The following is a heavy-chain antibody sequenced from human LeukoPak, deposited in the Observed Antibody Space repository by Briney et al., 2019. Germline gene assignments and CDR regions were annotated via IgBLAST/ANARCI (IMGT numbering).Heavy chain of an antibody. CDR1: DGSISSYY. J-gene: IGHJ3*02. V-gene: IGHV4-59*08. D-gene: IGHD3-10*01. Sequence: SETLSLTCTVSDGSISSYYWSWIRQPPGKGLEWIAYMYYRGSTNYNPSLKSRVTISVNTSKNQFSLKLSSVTAADTAVYFCARGGELLGRTAHDAFDIWGQGTMVTVSS. CDR2: MYYRGST. CDR3: ARGGELLGRTAHDAFDI.